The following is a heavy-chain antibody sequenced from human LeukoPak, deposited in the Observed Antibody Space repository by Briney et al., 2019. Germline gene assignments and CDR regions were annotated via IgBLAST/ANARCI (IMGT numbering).Heavy chain of an antibody. V-gene: IGHV4-39*01. J-gene: IGHJ4*02. D-gene: IGHD4-17*01. Sequence: SETLSLTCTVSGDSITSSAFYWGWIRQAPGKGLEWIGNIFHGGNTHYNPSLKSRVSISVDRSKNQVSLNLSSVTAADTAVYYCATFPHDYGDYYFDYWGQGTLVTVSS. CDR2: IFHGGNT. CDR3: ATFPHDYGDYYFDY. CDR1: GDSITSSAFY.